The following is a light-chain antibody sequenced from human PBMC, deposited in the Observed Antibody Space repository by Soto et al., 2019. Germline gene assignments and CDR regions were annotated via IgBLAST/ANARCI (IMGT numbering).Light chain of an antibody. CDR3: MQALQNWT. CDR1: QSLLHSNGYNY. J-gene: IGKJ1*01. CDR2: LGS. V-gene: IGKV2-28*01. Sequence: DIVMTQSPLSLPVTPGEPASISCRSSQSLLHSNGYNYLDWYLQKPGQSPQLLIYLGSNRASGVPDRFSGSGSGTAFTLKISRVEAEDVGVYYCMQALQNWTFGQGTKVEIK.